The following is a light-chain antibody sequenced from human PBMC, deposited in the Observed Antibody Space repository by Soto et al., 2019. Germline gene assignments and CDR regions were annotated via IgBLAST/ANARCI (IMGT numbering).Light chain of an antibody. J-gene: IGKJ4*01. Sequence: EIVLTQSPGTLSLSPGERATLSCRASQRVTSDFLAWYQQKPGQAPSLLIYGASNRATGVPDRFSGSGSGTDFTLTISRLEPEDFAVYHCQQYGRSPPTFGGGTKMGFK. CDR2: GAS. V-gene: IGKV3-20*01. CDR1: QRVTSDF. CDR3: QQYGRSPPT.